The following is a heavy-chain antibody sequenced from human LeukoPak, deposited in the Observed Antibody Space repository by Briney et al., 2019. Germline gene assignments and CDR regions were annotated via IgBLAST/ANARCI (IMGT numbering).Heavy chain of an antibody. V-gene: IGHV1-69*13. Sequence: SVKVSCKASGGTFSSYAISWVRQAPGQGLEWMGGIIPIFGTANYAQKFQGRVTITADESTNTAYMELSSLRSEDTAVYYCARSATYSYGYQQPFDYWGQGTLVTVSS. CDR3: ARSATYSYGYQQPFDY. CDR1: GGTFSSYA. CDR2: IIPIFGTA. D-gene: IGHD5-18*01. J-gene: IGHJ4*02.